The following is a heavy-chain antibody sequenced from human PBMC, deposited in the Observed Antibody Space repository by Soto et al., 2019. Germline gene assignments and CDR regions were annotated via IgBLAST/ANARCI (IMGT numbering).Heavy chain of an antibody. CDR2: INPSGGST. Sequence: GASVKVSFKASGYTFTSYYMHWVRQAPGQGLEWMGIINPSGGSTSYAQKFQGRVTMTRDTSTSTVYMELSSLRSEDTAVYYCARDHCTNGVCYVSGYGMDVWGQGTTVTVSS. D-gene: IGHD2-8*01. CDR3: ARDHCTNGVCYVSGYGMDV. CDR1: GYTFTSYY. V-gene: IGHV1-46*01. J-gene: IGHJ6*02.